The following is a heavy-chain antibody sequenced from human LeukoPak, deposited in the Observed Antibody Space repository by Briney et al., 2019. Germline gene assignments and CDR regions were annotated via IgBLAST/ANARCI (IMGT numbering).Heavy chain of an antibody. J-gene: IGHJ6*03. CDR1: GYTFTSYY. Sequence: GASVKVSCKASGYTFTSYYMHWVRQAPGQGLEWMGIINPSGGSTSYAQKFQGRVTMTRDMSTSTVYMELSSLRSEDTAVYYCARAPNYGDYYYYYYMDVWGKGTTVTVSS. V-gene: IGHV1-46*01. CDR3: ARAPNYGDYYYYYYMDV. CDR2: INPSGGST. D-gene: IGHD4-17*01.